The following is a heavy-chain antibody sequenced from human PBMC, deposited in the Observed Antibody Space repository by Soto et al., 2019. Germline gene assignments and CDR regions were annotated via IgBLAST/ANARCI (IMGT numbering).Heavy chain of an antibody. CDR2: IIPRSATS. CDR3: AREGLVLVPSTVSYDYYCYAMYV. CDR1: GDTFGTYT. D-gene: IGHD2-2*01. V-gene: IGHV1-69*13. Sequence: GASVKVSCKASGDTFGTYTITWRRQAPGQGLEWMGGIIPRSATSNYAQKFQGRVTITADESTNTAYMELSSLRSEDTAVYYCAREGLVLVPSTVSYDYYCYAMYVWGQGTTVTVSS. J-gene: IGHJ6*02.